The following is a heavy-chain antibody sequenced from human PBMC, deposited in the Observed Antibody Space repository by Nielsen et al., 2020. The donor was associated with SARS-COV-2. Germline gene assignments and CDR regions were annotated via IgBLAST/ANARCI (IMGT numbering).Heavy chain of an antibody. Sequence: WIRQPPVQGLEWVPSISSSSSYIYYAHSVKGRFTISGDNAKNSLYLQMNSQRAEDTAVYYCARKGYYYDSSGYYDGYFDYWGQGTLVTVSS. D-gene: IGHD3-22*01. CDR2: ISSSSSYI. CDR3: ARKGYYYDSSGYYDGYFDY. V-gene: IGHV3-21*01. J-gene: IGHJ4*02.